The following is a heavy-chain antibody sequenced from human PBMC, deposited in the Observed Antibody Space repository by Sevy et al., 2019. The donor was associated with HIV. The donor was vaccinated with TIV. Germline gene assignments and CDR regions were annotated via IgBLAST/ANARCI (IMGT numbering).Heavy chain of an antibody. CDR1: GFTFNNYA. J-gene: IGHJ2*01. CDR2: ISGGGGGT. V-gene: IGHV3-23*01. D-gene: IGHD6-13*01. CDR3: EKHYIHDIADGWYFDL. Sequence: GGYLRLSCAASGFTFNNYAMSWVRQAPGKGLEGKGLEWVSTISGGGGGTYYADSVRGRLTISRDNSKNTLYLQVNSLRVQDTAVYYCEKHYIHDIADGWYFDLWGRGTLVTVSS.